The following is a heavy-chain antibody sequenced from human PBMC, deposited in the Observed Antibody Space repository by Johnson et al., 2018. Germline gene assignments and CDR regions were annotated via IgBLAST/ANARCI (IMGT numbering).Heavy chain of an antibody. D-gene: IGHD3-10*01. CDR3: GKEGSCSGASCYTGLQH. Sequence: EVQLLESGGSLVQPGESQRLSCAASGFTFRKYWMSWVRQAPGKGLEGVANVKYDGREQCYVDDVKGRFTISRDNAKKSLFLQMNNRRADDTAIYYCGKEGSCSGASCYTGLQHWGQGSLVSVSS. J-gene: IGHJ1*01. CDR2: VKYDGREQ. V-gene: IGHV3-7*01. CDR1: GFTFRKYW.